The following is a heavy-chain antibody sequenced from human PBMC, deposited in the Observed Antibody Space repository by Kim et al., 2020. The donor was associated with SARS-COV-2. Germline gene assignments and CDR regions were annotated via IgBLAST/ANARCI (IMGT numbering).Heavy chain of an antibody. CDR2: INGGNGIT. V-gene: IGHV1-3*01. CDR3: ARIPTEGNWFDP. D-gene: IGHD4-4*01. CDR1: GYIFSSYA. Sequence: ASVKVSCKASGYIFSSYAMHWVRQAPGQRPEWMGWINGGNGITKYSQKFQGRVTITRDTSASTAYMELSSLRSEDTAVYYCARIPTEGNWFDPWGQGTLVTVSS. J-gene: IGHJ5*02.